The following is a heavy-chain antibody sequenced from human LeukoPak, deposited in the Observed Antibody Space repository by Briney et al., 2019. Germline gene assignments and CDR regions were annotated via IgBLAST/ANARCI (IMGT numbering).Heavy chain of an antibody. J-gene: IGHJ4*02. Sequence: PGGSLRLSCGASGFTFDDYAMHWVRQAPGKGLGWVSGISWNSGSIGYADSVKGRFTISRDNAKNSLYLQMNSLRPEDTAFYYCAKSIEGSGSYYNSYFDYWGQGTLVTVSS. V-gene: IGHV3-9*01. CDR1: GFTFDDYA. CDR2: ISWNSGSI. CDR3: AKSIEGSGSYYNSYFDY. D-gene: IGHD3-10*01.